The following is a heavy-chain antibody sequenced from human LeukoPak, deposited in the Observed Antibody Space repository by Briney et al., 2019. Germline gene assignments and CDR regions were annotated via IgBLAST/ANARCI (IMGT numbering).Heavy chain of an antibody. Sequence: QAGGSLRLSCAASGFTFSSYSMNWVRQAPGKGLEWVSSISGSGGSTKYADSVKGRFTISRENSKNTLYVQINSLGAEDTAIYYCAISPGYGGDWYAYWGQGTLITVSS. V-gene: IGHV3-23*01. D-gene: IGHD2-21*02. CDR2: ISGSGGST. J-gene: IGHJ4*02. CDR1: GFTFSSYS. CDR3: AISPGYGGDWYAY.